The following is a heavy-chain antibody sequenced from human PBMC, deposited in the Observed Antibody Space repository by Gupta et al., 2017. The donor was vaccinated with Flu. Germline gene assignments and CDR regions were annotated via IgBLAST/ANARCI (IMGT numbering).Heavy chain of an antibody. D-gene: IGHD1-1*01. CDR2: RHYIGST. Sequence: QVQVQESGPGLLKPSETLSLTCTVSGGSISSHSWSWIRQSPGKGLEWIAYRHYIGSTDYNGFLKSRVTISVDTSKNQFSLKLSSVTAADTAVYYCAVFFRNDLHFDYWGQGALVTVSS. V-gene: IGHV4-59*11. CDR3: AVFFRNDLHFDY. CDR1: GGSISSHS. J-gene: IGHJ4*02.